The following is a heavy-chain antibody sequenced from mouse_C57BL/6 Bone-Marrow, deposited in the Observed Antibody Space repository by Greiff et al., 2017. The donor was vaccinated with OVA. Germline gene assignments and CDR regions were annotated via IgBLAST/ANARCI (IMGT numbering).Heavy chain of an antibody. Sequence: VQLVESGAELARPGASVKLSCKASGYTFTSSGISWVKQRTGQGLEWIGEIYPRSGNTYYNEKFKGKATLTADKSSSTAYMELSSLTSEDSAVYFCVPLLQYWYIDDWGTGTTVTVSS. CDR2: IYPRSGNT. D-gene: IGHD1-2*01. J-gene: IGHJ1*03. CDR1: GYTFTSSG. CDR3: VPLLQYWYIDD. V-gene: IGHV1-81*01.